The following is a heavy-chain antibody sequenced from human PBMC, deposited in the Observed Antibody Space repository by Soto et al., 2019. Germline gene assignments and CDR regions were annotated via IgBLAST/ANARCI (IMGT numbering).Heavy chain of an antibody. D-gene: IGHD2-21*02. CDR3: ARGDPKDY. Sequence: QVQLVESGGGVFQPGRSLRLSCAASGFTFSSYSMHWVRQAPGKGLEWVAAISYDESNKYYADSVKGRFTISRDNSKNTMYLKVNSLRTEDTAVYYCARGDPKDYWGQGSLVAVSS. CDR1: GFTFSSYS. J-gene: IGHJ4*02. CDR2: ISYDESNK. V-gene: IGHV3-30-3*01.